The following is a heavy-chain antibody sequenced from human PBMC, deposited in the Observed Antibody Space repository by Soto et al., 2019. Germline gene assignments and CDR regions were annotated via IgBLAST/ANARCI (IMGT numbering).Heavy chain of an antibody. D-gene: IGHD1-1*01. V-gene: IGHV1-8*01. J-gene: IGHJ6*03. CDR1: GYTFTSYD. CDR2: MNPNSGNT. Sequence: ASVKVSCKASGYTFTSYDINWVRQATGQGLEWMGWMNPNSGNTGYAQKFQGRVTMTRNTSISTAYMELSSLRSEDTAVYYCARVGWNHEINYMDVWGKGTTVTVSS. CDR3: ARVGWNHEINYMDV.